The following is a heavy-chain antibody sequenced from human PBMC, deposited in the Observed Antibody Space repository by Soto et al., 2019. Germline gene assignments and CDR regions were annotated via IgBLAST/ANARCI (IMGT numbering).Heavy chain of an antibody. D-gene: IGHD6-25*01. J-gene: IGHJ5*02. CDR3: AKDSSGLDP. Sequence: ASETLSLTCAVSGYSIRGNYFWGWIRQPPGKGLEWIGSVYHNGDTRYNPSLKSPVTISVDTSKNEFTLRVTSVTAADTAVYFCAKDSSGLDPWSQGTLVTVSS. V-gene: IGHV4-38-2*02. CDR1: GYSIRGNYF. CDR2: VYHNGDT.